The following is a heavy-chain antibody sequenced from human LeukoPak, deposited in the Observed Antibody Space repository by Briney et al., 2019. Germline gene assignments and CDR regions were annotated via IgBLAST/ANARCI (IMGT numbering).Heavy chain of an antibody. D-gene: IGHD3-3*01. CDR3: AKGDDFWSGPGLNWFDP. J-gene: IGHJ5*02. Sequence: GGSLRPSCAASGFTFSSYAMSWVRQAPGKGLEWVSAISGSGGSTYYADSVKGRFTISRDNSKNTLYLQMNSPRAEDTAVYYCAKGDDFWSGPGLNWFDPWGQGTLVTVSS. CDR2: ISGSGGST. V-gene: IGHV3-23*01. CDR1: GFTFSSYA.